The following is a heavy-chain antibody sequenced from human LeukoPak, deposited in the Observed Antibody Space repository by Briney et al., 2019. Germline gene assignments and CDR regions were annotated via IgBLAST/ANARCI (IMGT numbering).Heavy chain of an antibody. V-gene: IGHV6-1*01. J-gene: IGHJ5*02. CDR3: ARRLTQYDCFDP. D-gene: IGHD2-2*01. Sequence: KPSQTLSLTCAISGDSVSYNVAAWNWIRQSPSRGLEWLGRTLYRSQWYNDYAESVKSRITINPDTSKNQFTLQLKSVTPEDTAVYYCARRLTQYDCFDPWGQGILVTVSS. CDR2: TLYRSQWYN. CDR1: GDSVSYNVAA.